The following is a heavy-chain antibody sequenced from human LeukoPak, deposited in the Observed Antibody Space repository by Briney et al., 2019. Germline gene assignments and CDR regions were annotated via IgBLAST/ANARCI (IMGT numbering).Heavy chain of an antibody. Sequence: PGGSLRLSCAGSAFTFEDYALHWVRQVPGKGLDWVSVSRDNGGSAVYADSVKGRFTGSRDNDKDSLYLQMDGLGPDDTAVYYCAKAGLRRSDGYNYRNGYWFFDLWGRGTQVSVSS. V-gene: IGHV3-43*02. CDR3: AKAGLRRSDGYNYRNGYWFFDL. J-gene: IGHJ2*01. CDR1: AFTFEDYA. CDR2: SRDNGGSA. D-gene: IGHD5-24*01.